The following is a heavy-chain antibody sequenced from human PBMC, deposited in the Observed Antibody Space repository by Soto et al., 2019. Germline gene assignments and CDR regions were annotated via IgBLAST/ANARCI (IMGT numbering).Heavy chain of an antibody. Sequence: QVQLQESGPGLVKPSQTLSLTCTVSGGSISSGDYYWSWIRQPPGKGLEWIGYIYYSGSTYYNPSLKSRVTISGDTSKNQFSLKLSSVTAADTAVYYCARDRPPYGSTGAFDIWGQGTMVTVSS. V-gene: IGHV4-30-4*01. CDR3: ARDRPPYGSTGAFDI. D-gene: IGHD3-10*01. J-gene: IGHJ3*02. CDR2: IYYSGST. CDR1: GGSISSGDYY.